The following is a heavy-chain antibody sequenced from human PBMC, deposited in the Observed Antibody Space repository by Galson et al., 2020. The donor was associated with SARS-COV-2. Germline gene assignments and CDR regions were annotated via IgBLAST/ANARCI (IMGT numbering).Heavy chain of an antibody. Sequence: KIGESLKISCQGSGYTFTNYWIAWVRQMPGKGLEWMGIIWPGDSDTRYSPSFQGQVTFSADKSINTAYLQWSSLEASDTAMYYCARSPSFAVDAKRGNWFDPWGQGTLVTVSS. D-gene: IGHD3-3*01. V-gene: IGHV5-51*01. CDR3: ARSPSFAVDAKRGNWFDP. CDR2: IWPGDSDT. CDR1: GYTFTNYW. J-gene: IGHJ5*02.